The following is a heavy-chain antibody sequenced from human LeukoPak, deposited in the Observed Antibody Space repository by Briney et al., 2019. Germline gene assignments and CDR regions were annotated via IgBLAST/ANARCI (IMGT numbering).Heavy chain of an antibody. V-gene: IGHV2-5*01. J-gene: IGHJ4*02. CDR3: AHRPDYGDFADY. D-gene: IGHD4-17*01. CDR2: IYWNDDK. CDR1: GFSRRTRGVG. Sequence: ASGPTLVKPTQTLTLTCTFSGFSRRTRGVGVGWIRQPPGKALEWLALIYWNDDKRYSPSLKSRLTITKDTSKNQVVLTMTNMDPVDTATYYCAHRPDYGDFADYWGQGTLVTVSS.